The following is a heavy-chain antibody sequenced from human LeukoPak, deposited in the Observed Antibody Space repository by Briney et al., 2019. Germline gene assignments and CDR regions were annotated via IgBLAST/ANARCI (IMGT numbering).Heavy chain of an antibody. CDR2: ISGIGGTP. CDR3: AKSSNLDY. D-gene: IGHD2-2*01. J-gene: IGHJ4*02. CDR1: GFTYISHT. Sequence: GGSLRLSCAASGFTYISHTMNWVRQAPGKGLEWVSGISGIGGTPFYADSVKGRFTISRDNSKNTLYLQMNSLRAEDTAVYYGAKSSNLDYWGQGTRVTVSS. V-gene: IGHV3-23*01.